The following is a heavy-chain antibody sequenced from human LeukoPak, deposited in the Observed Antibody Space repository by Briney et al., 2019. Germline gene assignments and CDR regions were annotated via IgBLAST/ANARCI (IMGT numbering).Heavy chain of an antibody. CDR1: GYTFTSYG. CDR2: INPNSGNT. V-gene: IGHV1-8*01. CDR3: ARGRSSTIHYYFDY. Sequence: ASVKVSCKPSGYTFTSYGINWVRQAPGQGLEWMGRINPNSGNTGYAQKFQGRVTMTRNTSISTAYMELSSLRSEDTAVYYCARGRSSTIHYYFDYWGQGTLVTVSS. D-gene: IGHD2-2*01. J-gene: IGHJ4*02.